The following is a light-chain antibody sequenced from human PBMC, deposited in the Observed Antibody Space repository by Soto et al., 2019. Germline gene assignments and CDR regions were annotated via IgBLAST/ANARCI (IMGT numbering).Light chain of an antibody. Sequence: QSALTQPRSVSGSPGQSVTISCTGTSSDVGGYNYVSWYQQHPGKAPKLMIYDVTKRPSGVPDRFSGSKFGNTASLTISGLQAEDEADYYCCSYTIIYVPWVFGGGTKLTVL. CDR2: DVT. CDR1: SSDVGGYNY. V-gene: IGLV2-11*01. CDR3: CSYTIIYVPWV. J-gene: IGLJ3*02.